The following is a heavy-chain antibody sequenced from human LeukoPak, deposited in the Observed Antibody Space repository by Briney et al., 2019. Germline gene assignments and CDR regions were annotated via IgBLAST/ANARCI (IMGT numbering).Heavy chain of an antibody. J-gene: IGHJ4*02. V-gene: IGHV3-23*01. D-gene: IGHD1-26*01. CDR2: ISAGGAT. CDR3: AKRSGSLHYYEY. Sequence: GGSLRLSCAASGFTFGSQVMRWVRQAPGKGLEWVSTISAGGATFYADSVRGRFTISRDSSKNTLYLQMNSLRAEDTAVYSCAKRSGSLHYYEYWGQGTLVTVSS. CDR1: GFTFGSQV.